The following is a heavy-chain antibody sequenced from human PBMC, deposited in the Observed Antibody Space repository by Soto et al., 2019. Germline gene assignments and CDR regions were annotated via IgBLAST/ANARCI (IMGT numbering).Heavy chain of an antibody. D-gene: IGHD3-22*01. Sequence: GGSLRLSCAAFGFTFSGSAMHWVRQASGKGLEWVGRIRSKANSHATAYAASVKGRFTISRDDSKNTAYLQMNSLKTEDTAVYYCTRSDYYYDSSGSRLYYYGMDVWGQGTTVTVSS. CDR1: GFTFSGSA. CDR2: IRSKANSHAT. CDR3: TRSDYYYDSSGSRLYYYGMDV. V-gene: IGHV3-73*01. J-gene: IGHJ6*02.